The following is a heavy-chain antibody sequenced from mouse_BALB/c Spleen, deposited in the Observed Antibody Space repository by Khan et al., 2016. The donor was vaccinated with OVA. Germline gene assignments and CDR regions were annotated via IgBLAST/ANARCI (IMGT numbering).Heavy chain of an antibody. V-gene: IGHV10-1*02. Sequence: EVQLQESGGGLVQPKGSLKLSCAASGFTFNTYAMNWVRQAPGKGLEWVARIRSKSNNYATYYADSVKDRFTISRYESQSILYLRMNNLKTEDTAMYYCVRRHGLRSAWFADWGPGTLVTVSA. D-gene: IGHD3-1*01. CDR1: GFTFNTYA. J-gene: IGHJ3*01. CDR3: VRRHGLRSAWFAD. CDR2: IRSKSNNYAT.